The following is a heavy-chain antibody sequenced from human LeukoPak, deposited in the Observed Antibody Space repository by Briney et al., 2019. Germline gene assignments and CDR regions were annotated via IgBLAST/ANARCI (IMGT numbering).Heavy chain of an antibody. CDR3: ARVFLYDSSGYYSPAFDY. V-gene: IGHV3-66*01. CDR2: IYSGGST. CDR1: GFTVSSNY. D-gene: IGHD3-22*01. Sequence: GGSLRLSCAASGFTVSSNYMSWVRQAPGKGLEWVSVIYSGGSTYYADSVKGRFTISRDNSKNTQYLQMNSLRAEDTAVYYCARVFLYDSSGYYSPAFDYWGQGTLVTVSS. J-gene: IGHJ4*02.